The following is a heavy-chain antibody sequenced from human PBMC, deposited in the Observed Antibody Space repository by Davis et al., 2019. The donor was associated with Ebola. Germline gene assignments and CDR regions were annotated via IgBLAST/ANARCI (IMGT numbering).Heavy chain of an antibody. CDR2: INPSGGST. V-gene: IGHV1-46*01. CDR3: ARGGIAVADSYGMDV. J-gene: IGHJ6*02. Sequence: ASVKVSCKASGGTFSSYAISWVRQAPGQGLEWMGIINPSGGSTSYAQKFQGRVTMTRDTSTSTVYMELSSLRSEDTAVYYCARGGIAVADSYGMDVWGQGTTVTVSS. D-gene: IGHD6-19*01. CDR1: GGTFSSYA.